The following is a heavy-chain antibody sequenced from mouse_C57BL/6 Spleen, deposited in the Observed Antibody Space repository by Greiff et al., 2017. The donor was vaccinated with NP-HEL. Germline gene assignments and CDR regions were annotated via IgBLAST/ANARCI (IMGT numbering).Heavy chain of an antibody. CDR3: ARDRGNYDYAMDY. CDR2: ISDGGSYT. Sequence: EVKVVESGGGLVKPGGSLKLSCAASGFTFSSYAMSWVRQTPEKRLEWVATISDGGSYTYYPDNVKGRFTISRDNAKNNLYLQMSHLKSEDTAMYYCARDRGNYDYAMDYWGQGTSVTVSS. J-gene: IGHJ4*01. V-gene: IGHV5-4*01. D-gene: IGHD2-1*01. CDR1: GFTFSSYA.